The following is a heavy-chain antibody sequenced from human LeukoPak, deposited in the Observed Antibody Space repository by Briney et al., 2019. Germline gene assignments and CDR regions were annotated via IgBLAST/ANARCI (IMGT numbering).Heavy chain of an antibody. V-gene: IGHV5-51*01. CDR3: ARLPYYYDSGSFSYYFDY. CDR1: GYSFTSYW. J-gene: IGHJ4*02. CDR2: IYPGDSDT. D-gene: IGHD3-10*01. Sequence: GESLKISCKGSGYSFTSYWIGWVRQMPGKGLEWMGIIYPGDSDTRYSPSFQGQVTISADKSISTAYLQWSSLKASDTAMYYCARLPYYYDSGSFSYYFDYWGQGTLVTVSS.